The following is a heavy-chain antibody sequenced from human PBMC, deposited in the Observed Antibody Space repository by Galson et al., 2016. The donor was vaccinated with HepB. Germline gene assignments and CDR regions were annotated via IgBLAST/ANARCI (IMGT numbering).Heavy chain of an antibody. CDR3: ARSPRILWFEVDY. V-gene: IGHV3-74*01. CDR2: INTDGTDT. J-gene: IGHJ4*02. D-gene: IGHD3-10*01. Sequence: SLRLSCAASGFTFRSYAMSWVRQAPGQGLVWAARINTDGTDTHYADSVKGRFTISRDNAKSTGYLQMDSLRVDDTAVYYCARSPRILWFEVDYWGQGILVTVSS. CDR1: GFTFRSYA.